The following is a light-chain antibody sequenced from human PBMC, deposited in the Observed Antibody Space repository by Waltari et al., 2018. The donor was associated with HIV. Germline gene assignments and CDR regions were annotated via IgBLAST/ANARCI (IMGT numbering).Light chain of an antibody. Sequence: QSPLTQPASVSGSPGQSITISCTETNSDVGDYKYVSWYQQRPGEAPKLIISDVTNRPSGISNRFSGAKSDNAAFLTISGRRPEDEADYYWHSYTSGTTLNYVFGTGTKVTVL. CDR3: HSYTSGTTLNYV. V-gene: IGLV2-14*01. J-gene: IGLJ1*01. CDR1: NSDVGDYKY. CDR2: DVT.